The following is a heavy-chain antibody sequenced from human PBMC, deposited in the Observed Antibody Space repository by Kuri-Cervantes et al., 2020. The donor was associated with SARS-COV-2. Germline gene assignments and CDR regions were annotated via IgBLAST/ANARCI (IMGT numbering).Heavy chain of an antibody. CDR3: ARDTAARYFGY. Sequence: GGSLRLSCAASGFTFSSYAMHWVRQAPGKGLEWVAVISYDGSNKYYADSVKGRFTISRDNSKNTLYLQMNSLRAEDTAVYYCARDTAARYFGYWGQGNPDHRLL. CDR2: ISYDGSNK. D-gene: IGHD6-6*01. CDR1: GFTFSSYA. J-gene: IGHJ4*01. V-gene: IGHV3-30*04.